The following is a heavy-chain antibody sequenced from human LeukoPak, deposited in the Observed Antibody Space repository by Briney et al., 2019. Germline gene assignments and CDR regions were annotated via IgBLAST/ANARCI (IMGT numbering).Heavy chain of an antibody. CDR3: ASSFPIAVAGKGTFDY. V-gene: IGHV4-34*01. D-gene: IGHD6-19*01. CDR1: GGSFSGYY. J-gene: IGHJ4*02. CDR2: INHSGST. Sequence: SETLSLTCAVYGGSFSGYYWSWIRQPPGKRLEWIGEINHSGSTNYNPSLKSRVTISVDTSKNQFSLKLSSVTAADTAVYYCASSFPIAVAGKGTFDYWGQGTLVTVSS.